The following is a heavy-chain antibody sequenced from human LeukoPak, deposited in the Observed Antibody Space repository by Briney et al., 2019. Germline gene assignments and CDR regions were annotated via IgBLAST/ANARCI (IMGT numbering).Heavy chain of an antibody. Sequence: SETLSLTCTVSGGSITSDYWNWIRQPARQGLEWVGRIYTSGSTNYNPSLKSRVSVSVDTSKTQFSLKLSSVTAAHTAVYYCARSKDDYGDLNWFDPWGQGTLVTVSS. CDR2: IYTSGST. J-gene: IGHJ5*02. CDR3: ARSKDDYGDLNWFDP. V-gene: IGHV4-4*07. D-gene: IGHD4-17*01. CDR1: GGSITSDY.